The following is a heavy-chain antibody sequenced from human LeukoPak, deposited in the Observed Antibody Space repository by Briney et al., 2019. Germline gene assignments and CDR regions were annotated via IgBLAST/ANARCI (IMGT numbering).Heavy chain of an antibody. V-gene: IGHV1-2*02. CDR1: GYTFTGYY. CDR2: INPNSGGT. J-gene: IGHJ4*02. CDR3: AGIQTDYGGNSYVDY. D-gene: IGHD4-23*01. Sequence: ASVKVSCKASGYTFTGYYMHWVRQAPGQGLEWMGWINPNSGGTNYAQKFQGRVTMTRDTSISTAYMELSSLRSEDTAVYYCAGIQTDYGGNSYVDYWGQGTLVTVSS.